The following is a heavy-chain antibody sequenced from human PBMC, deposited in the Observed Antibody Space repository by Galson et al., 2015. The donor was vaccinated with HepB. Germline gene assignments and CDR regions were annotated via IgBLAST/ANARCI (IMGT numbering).Heavy chain of an antibody. J-gene: IGHJ4*02. Sequence: SVKVSCKASGYTFTSYAMHWVRQAPGQRLEWMGWINAGNGNTKYSQKFQGRVTITRDTSASTAYMELSSLRSEDTAVYYCARGRGGGSCYFDYWGQGTLVTVSS. V-gene: IGHV1-3*01. CDR2: INAGNGNT. CDR1: GYTFTSYA. D-gene: IGHD2-15*01. CDR3: ARGRGGGSCYFDY.